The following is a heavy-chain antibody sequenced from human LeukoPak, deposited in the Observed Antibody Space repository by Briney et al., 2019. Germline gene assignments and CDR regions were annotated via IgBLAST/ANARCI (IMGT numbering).Heavy chain of an antibody. D-gene: IGHD3-10*01. J-gene: IGHJ5*02. CDR2: INHSGST. CDR1: GGSFSGYY. Sequence: PSETLSRTCAVYGGSFSGYYWSWISQPPGKGLEWIGEINHSGSTNYNPSLKSRVTISVDTSKNQFSLKLSSVTAADTAVYYCARGLWFGELTPFDPWGQGTLVTVSS. CDR3: ARGLWFGELTPFDP. V-gene: IGHV4-34*01.